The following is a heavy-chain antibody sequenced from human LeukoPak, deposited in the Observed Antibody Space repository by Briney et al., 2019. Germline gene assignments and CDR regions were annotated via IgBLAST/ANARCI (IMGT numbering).Heavy chain of an antibody. CDR1: GFTFSNAW. CDR3: TTDYYDGGGYYYGGAFEI. CDR2: IKSKTDGETR. V-gene: IGHV3-15*01. Sequence: GGSLRLSCAASGFTFSNAWMSWVRRAPGKGLEWVGRIKSKTDGETRDYAAPVKGRFTISGDDSKNTLYPQMNSLKTEDTAVYYCTTDYYDGGGYYYGGAFEIWGQGTMVTVSS. J-gene: IGHJ3*02. D-gene: IGHD3-22*01.